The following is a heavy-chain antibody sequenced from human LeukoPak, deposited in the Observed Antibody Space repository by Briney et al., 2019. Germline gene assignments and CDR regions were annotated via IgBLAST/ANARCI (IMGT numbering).Heavy chain of an antibody. V-gene: IGHV1-46*01. D-gene: IGHD3-9*01. CDR3: ARGPYYDILTGYSGYFDY. CDR1: GYTFTSYY. CDR2: INPSGGST. Sequence: GXSVEVSCKASGYTFTSYYMHWVRQAPGQGLEWMGIINPSGGSTSYAQKFQGRVTMTRDTSTSTVYMELSSLRSEDTAVYYCARGPYYDILTGYSGYFDYWGQGTLVTVSS. J-gene: IGHJ4*02.